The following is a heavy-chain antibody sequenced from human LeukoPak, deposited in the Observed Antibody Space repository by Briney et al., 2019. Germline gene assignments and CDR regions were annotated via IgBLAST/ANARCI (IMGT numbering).Heavy chain of an antibody. D-gene: IGHD3-22*01. Sequence: SETLSLTCTVSGGSISGYYWSWIRQPPGKGLEWIGYIYYIGTTNYNPSLKSRVTISEDTSKNQFSLKLSSVTAADTAVYYCARGLNYYDSSGYWGQGTLVTVSS. V-gene: IGHV4-59*12. CDR3: ARGLNYYDSSGY. CDR1: GGSISGYY. CDR2: IYYIGTT. J-gene: IGHJ4*02.